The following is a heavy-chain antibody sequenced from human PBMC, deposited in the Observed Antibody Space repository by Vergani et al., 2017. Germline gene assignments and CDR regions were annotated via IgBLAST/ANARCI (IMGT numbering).Heavy chain of an antibody. J-gene: IGHJ6*02. CDR2: IYHSGST. D-gene: IGHD3-10*01. CDR3: AGLAGYGSGSYYKAYYGMDV. Sequence: QVQLQESGPGLVKPSETLSLTCAVSGYSISSGYYWGWIRQPPGKGLEWIGSIYHSGSTYYNPSLESRVTISVDTSKNQFSLKRSSVTAADTAVYYWAGLAGYGSGSYYKAYYGMDVWGQGTTVTVSS. CDR1: GYSISSGYY. V-gene: IGHV4-38-2*01.